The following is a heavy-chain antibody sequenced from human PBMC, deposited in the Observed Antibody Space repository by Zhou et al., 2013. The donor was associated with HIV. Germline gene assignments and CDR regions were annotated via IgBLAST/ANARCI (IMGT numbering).Heavy chain of an antibody. CDR1: AGSLNSYA. CDR2: MIPPFDTP. V-gene: IGHV1-69*05. J-gene: IGHJ4*02. Sequence: QVQLVQSGAEVKKPGSSVKVSCKASAGSLNSYAINWVRQAPGQGLEWMGGMIPPFDTPTYARQFQGRVTITSDDSTATAYMELTSLRSEDTAIYYCATGGLGGVFDHWGQGTLVTVSS. CDR3: ATGGLGGVFDH. D-gene: IGHD3-16*01.